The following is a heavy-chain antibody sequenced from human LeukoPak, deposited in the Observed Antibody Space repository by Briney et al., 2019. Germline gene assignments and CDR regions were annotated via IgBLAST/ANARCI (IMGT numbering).Heavy chain of an antibody. V-gene: IGHV4-39*01. CDR1: GGSISSSSYY. J-gene: IGHJ4*02. CDR3: ARADREGVTPFGY. CDR2: IYYSGST. Sequence: SETLSLTCTVSGGSISSSSYYWGWIRQPPGKGLEWIGSIYYSGSTSHNPSLKSRVTISVDTSKNQFSLKLSSVTAADTAVYYCARADREGVTPFGYWGQGTLVTVSS. D-gene: IGHD4-23*01.